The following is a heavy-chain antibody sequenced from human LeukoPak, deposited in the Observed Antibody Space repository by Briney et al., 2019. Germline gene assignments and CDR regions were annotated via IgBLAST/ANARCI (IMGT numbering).Heavy chain of an antibody. V-gene: IGHV4-39*07. J-gene: IGHJ6*03. CDR1: GGSISSSSYY. Sequence: PSETLSLTCTVSGGSISSSSYYWGWIRQPPGKGLEWIGSIYYSGSTYYNPSLKSRVTISVDTSKNQFSLKLSSVTAADTAAYYCARVAARFAGSRYYYYYMDVWGKGTTVTVSS. CDR2: IYYSGST. CDR3: ARVAARFAGSRYYYYYMDV. D-gene: IGHD6-6*01.